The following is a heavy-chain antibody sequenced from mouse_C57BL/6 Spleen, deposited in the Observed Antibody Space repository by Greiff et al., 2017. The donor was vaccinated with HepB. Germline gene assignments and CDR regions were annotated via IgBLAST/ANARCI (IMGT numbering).Heavy chain of an antibody. CDR1: GYSITSGYD. CDR2: ISYSGST. Sequence: EVQLQQSGPGMVKPSQSLSLTCTVTGYSITSGYDWHWIRHFPGNKLEWMGYISYSGSTNYNPSLKSRISITHDTSKNHFFLKLNSVTTEDTATYYCARAGTYYYAMDYWGKGTSVTVSS. V-gene: IGHV3-1*01. J-gene: IGHJ4*01. CDR3: ARAGTYYYAMDY. D-gene: IGHD3-3*01.